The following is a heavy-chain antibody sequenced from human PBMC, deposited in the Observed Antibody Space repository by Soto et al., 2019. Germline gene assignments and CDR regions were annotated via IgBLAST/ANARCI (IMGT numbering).Heavy chain of an antibody. Sequence: ASVKASCKASGYTFTSYGISWVRQAPGQRLEWMGWINAGNGNTKYSQKFQGRVTITRDTSASTAYMELSSLRSEDTAVYYCARDRGAAASYWGQGTLVTVSS. CDR3: ARDRGAAASY. CDR1: GYTFTSYG. D-gene: IGHD6-13*01. J-gene: IGHJ4*02. V-gene: IGHV1-3*01. CDR2: INAGNGNT.